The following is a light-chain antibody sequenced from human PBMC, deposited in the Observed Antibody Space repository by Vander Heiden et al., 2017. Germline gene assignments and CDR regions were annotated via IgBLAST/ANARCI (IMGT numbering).Light chain of an antibody. Sequence: DIQMTQSPSSLSASVGDRVTITCRASQSISSYLNWYQQKPGKAPKLLIYAASSLQSEVPSRFSGSGSGTDFTLTISSLQPEDFATYYCQQSYSTPFTFGQGTQLEIK. J-gene: IGKJ5*01. V-gene: IGKV1-39*01. CDR2: AAS. CDR3: QQSYSTPFT. CDR1: QSISSY.